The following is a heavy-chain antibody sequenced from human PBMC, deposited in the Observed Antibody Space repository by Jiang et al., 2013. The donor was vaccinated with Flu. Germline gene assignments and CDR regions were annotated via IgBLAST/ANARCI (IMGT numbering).Heavy chain of an antibody. CDR3: ARRRERFNWIDY. CDR2: VYYTGST. Sequence: GPGLVKPSETLSLTCNVSGGFINSYYWNWIRQTPGKGLEWIGHVYYTGSTNYNPSLKSRVTMSVDRSKNQFSLNLSSVTAADTAVYYCARRRERFNWIDYWGQGTLVTVSS. V-gene: IGHV4-59*01. CDR1: GGFINSYY. D-gene: IGHD1-1*01. J-gene: IGHJ4*02.